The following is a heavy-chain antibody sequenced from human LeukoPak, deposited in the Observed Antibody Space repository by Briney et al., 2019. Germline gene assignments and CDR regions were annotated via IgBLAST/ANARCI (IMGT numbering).Heavy chain of an antibody. V-gene: IGHV4-34*01. Sequence: SETLSLTCAVYGGSFSGYYWSWIRQPPGKGLEWIGEINHSGSTNYNPSLKSRVTISVDTSKNQFSLKLSSVTAADTAVYYCARAVGWEYQLLFFDYWGQGTLVTVSS. CDR2: INHSGST. J-gene: IGHJ4*02. CDR3: ARAVGWEYQLLFFDY. D-gene: IGHD2-2*01. CDR1: GGSFSGYY.